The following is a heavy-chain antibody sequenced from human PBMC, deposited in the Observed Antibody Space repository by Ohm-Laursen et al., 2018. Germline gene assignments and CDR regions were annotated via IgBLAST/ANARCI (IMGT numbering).Heavy chain of an antibody. CDR1: GGSISSGGYY. V-gene: IGHV4-31*03. CDR2: IYYSGST. CDR3: ARDGSTDNWFDP. D-gene: IGHD1-26*01. J-gene: IGHJ5*02. Sequence: TLSLTCTVSGGSISSGGYYWSWIRQHPGKGLEWIGYIYYSGSTYYNPSLKSRVTISVGTSKNQFSLKLSSVTAADTAVYYCARDGSTDNWFDPWGQGTLVTVSS.